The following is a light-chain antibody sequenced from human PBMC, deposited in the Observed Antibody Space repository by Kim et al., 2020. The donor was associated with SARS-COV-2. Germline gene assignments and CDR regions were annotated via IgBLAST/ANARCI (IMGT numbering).Light chain of an antibody. CDR3: QTWATGMLV. V-gene: IGLV4-69*02. Sequence: QPVLTQSPSASASLGASVKLTCTLSSGHSSYAIAWHQQQPEKGPRFLMKVNSDGSHSKGDGIPDRFSGSSSGPERYLTISSLQSEDEADYYCQTWATGMLVFGGGTQLTVL. J-gene: IGLJ3*02. CDR2: VNSDGSH. CDR1: SGHSSYA.